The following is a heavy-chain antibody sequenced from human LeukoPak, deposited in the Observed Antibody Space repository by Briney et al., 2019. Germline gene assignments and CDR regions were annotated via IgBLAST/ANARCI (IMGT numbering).Heavy chain of an antibody. CDR2: ISGNGGST. CDR1: GFTFSSYW. J-gene: IGHJ3*02. V-gene: IGHV3-23*01. Sequence: GGSLRLSCAASGFTFSSYWMSWVRQAPGKGLEWVSAISGNGGSTYYADSVKGRFTISRDNSKNTLYLQMNSLRAEDTAVYYCAKDIVVVPVAMSAFDIWGQGTMVTVSS. CDR3: AKDIVVVPVAMSAFDI. D-gene: IGHD2-2*01.